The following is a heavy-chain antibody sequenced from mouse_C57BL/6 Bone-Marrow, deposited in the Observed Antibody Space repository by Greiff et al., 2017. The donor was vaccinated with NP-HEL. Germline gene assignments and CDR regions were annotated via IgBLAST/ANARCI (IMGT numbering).Heavy chain of an antibody. Sequence: EVKLQESGPELVKPGASVKISCKASGYSFTGYYMNWVKQSPEKSLEWIGEINPSTGGTTYNQKFKAKATLTVDKSSSTAYMQLKSLTSEDSAVYYCARLGYYGSRSYWYFDVWGTGTTVTVSS. CDR2: INPSTGGT. CDR3: ARLGYYGSRSYWYFDV. CDR1: GYSFTGYY. D-gene: IGHD1-1*01. J-gene: IGHJ1*03. V-gene: IGHV1-42*01.